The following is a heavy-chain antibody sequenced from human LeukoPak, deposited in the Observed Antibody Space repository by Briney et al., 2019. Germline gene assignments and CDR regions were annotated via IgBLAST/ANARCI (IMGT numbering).Heavy chain of an antibody. D-gene: IGHD3-22*01. V-gene: IGHV5-51*01. Sequence: GESLKISCKGSGYNFTNYWIGWVRQMPGKGPEWMWIIYPGDSDTRYSPSFQGQGTISADKSISTAYLQWSSLKASDTAMYYCARPPLYYYDSSGNYYSFDYWGQGTLVTVSS. CDR2: IYPGDSDT. CDR1: GYNFTNYW. J-gene: IGHJ4*02. CDR3: ARPPLYYYDSSGNYYSFDY.